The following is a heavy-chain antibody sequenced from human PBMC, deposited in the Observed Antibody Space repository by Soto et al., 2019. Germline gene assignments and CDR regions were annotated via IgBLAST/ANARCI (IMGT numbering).Heavy chain of an antibody. CDR3: ARDRCSAGNCDSAAEYFQF. D-gene: IGHD2-15*01. V-gene: IGHV3-33*01. J-gene: IGHJ1*01. CDR2: IWYDGSKE. Sequence: GGSLRLSCAASGFTFSNDGMHWVRQAPGKGREWVAVIWYDGSKEYYEDSVKGRFTISRDNSKNTMYLQMDSLRAEDTAVYYCARDRCSAGNCDSAAEYFQFWGHGTLVTVSS. CDR1: GFTFSNDG.